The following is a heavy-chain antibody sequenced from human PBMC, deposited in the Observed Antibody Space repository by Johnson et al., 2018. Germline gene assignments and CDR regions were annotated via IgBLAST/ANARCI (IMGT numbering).Heavy chain of an antibody. CDR1: GFTFSNYA. Sequence: QVQLVQSGGGVVQPGRSLRLSCAASGFTFSNYAMHWVRQAPGKGLEWVAVISYDGSNKYYADSVKGRFPISRDNSKNKLYLHMNSLRTEDTALYYCARDPYFDTGYYYYDMDVWGKGTTVTVSS. V-gene: IGHV3-30-3*01. D-gene: IGHD3-9*01. CDR2: ISYDGSNK. CDR3: ARDPYFDTGYYYYDMDV. J-gene: IGHJ6*03.